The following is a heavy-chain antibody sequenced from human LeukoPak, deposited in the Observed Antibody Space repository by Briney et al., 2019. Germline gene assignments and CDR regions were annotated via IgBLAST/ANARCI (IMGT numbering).Heavy chain of an antibody. J-gene: IGHJ4*02. Sequence: GASVKVSCKASGYTFTNFGLSWVRQAPGQGLEWMGWISAYNGDTYYAQRFHGRVTMTTDTSTSTAYMELNRLRSDDTAVYYCAGDEGGGELGDYWGQGSLVTVSS. CDR2: ISAYNGDT. D-gene: IGHD1-7*01. CDR3: AGDEGGGELGDY. V-gene: IGHV1-18*01. CDR1: GYTFTNFG.